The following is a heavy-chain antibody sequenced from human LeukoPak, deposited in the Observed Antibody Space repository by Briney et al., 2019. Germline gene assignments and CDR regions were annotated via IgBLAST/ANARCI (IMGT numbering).Heavy chain of an antibody. CDR1: GGSFSGYY. D-gene: IGHD3-10*01. V-gene: IGHV4-34*01. CDR2: INHSGST. J-gene: IGHJ3*02. Sequence: SETLSLTCAVYGGSFSGYYWSWIRQPPGKGLEWIGEINHSGSTNYNPSLKSRVTISVDTSKNQFSLKLSSVTAADTAVYYCARDRITMVRGVIITDDAFDIWGQGTMVTVSS. CDR3: ARDRITMVRGVIITDDAFDI.